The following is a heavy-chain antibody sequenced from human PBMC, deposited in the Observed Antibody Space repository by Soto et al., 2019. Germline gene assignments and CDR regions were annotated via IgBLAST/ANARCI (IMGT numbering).Heavy chain of an antibody. D-gene: IGHD6-19*01. J-gene: IGHJ4*02. Sequence: QVQLVESGGGVVQPGRSLRLSCAASGFTFSSYAMHWVRQAPGKGLEWVAVISYDGSNKYYADSVKGRFTISRDNSKNTLYLQMNSLRAEDTAVYYCARGSHKKGYSSGWYGIDYWGQGTLVTVSS. V-gene: IGHV3-30-3*01. CDR2: ISYDGSNK. CDR1: GFTFSSYA. CDR3: ARGSHKKGYSSGWYGIDY.